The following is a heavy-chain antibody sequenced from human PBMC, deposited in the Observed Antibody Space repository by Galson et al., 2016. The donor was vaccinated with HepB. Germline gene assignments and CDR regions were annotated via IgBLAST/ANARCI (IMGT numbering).Heavy chain of an antibody. J-gene: IGHJ6*03. V-gene: IGHV3-64*04. CDR2: ISTNGGYT. Sequence: SLRLSCAASGFTLINYAMHWVRQAPGKGLEYVSTISTNGGYTNYADSVEGRFTVSRDNAKNSLYLQMNSLRAEDTAVYYCARVSPVDYYYYMDVWGRGTTVTVS. CDR3: ARVSPVDYYYYMDV. CDR1: GFTLINYA.